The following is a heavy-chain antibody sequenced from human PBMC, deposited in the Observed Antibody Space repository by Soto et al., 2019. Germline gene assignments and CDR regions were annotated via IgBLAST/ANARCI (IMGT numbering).Heavy chain of an antibody. Sequence: QLQLQESGTGLVKPSETLSLTCTVSGGSIRSSSYYWGWIRQPPGKGLAWIGSSYYSGRTYYNPSLQSRVTIAVDTSKNQFSLKLSSVTAADTAVYYCARQAAGTSFHSTGFDPWGQGTLVTFSS. CDR1: GGSIRSSSYY. V-gene: IGHV4-39*01. CDR2: SYYSGRT. D-gene: IGHD6-13*01. J-gene: IGHJ5*02. CDR3: ARQAAGTSFHSTGFDP.